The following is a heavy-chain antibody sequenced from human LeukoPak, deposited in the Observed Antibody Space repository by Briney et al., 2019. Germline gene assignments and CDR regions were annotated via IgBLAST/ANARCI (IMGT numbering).Heavy chain of an antibody. CDR2: VYYSGTT. D-gene: IGHD6-13*01. V-gene: IGHV4-39*07. Sequence: SETLSLTCSVSGGSISSSGYYWGWIRQPPGKGLEWIGSVYYSGTTYYNPSLKSRVTISVDTSKNQFSLRLSSVTAADTAVYYCAREHSSSRYGYWGQGTLVSVSS. CDR1: GGSISSSGYY. CDR3: AREHSSSRYGY. J-gene: IGHJ4*02.